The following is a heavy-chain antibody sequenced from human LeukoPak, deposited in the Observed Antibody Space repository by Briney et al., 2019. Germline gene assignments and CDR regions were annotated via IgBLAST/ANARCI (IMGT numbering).Heavy chain of an antibody. CDR2: INHRVST. CDR3: AILDALVGAIY. D-gene: IGHD1-26*01. V-gene: IGHV4-34*01. Sequence: SETLSLTCAVYGGSFSGYYWSWIRQPPGKWLEWIWEINHRVSTNYNPSLKSRVTISVDRPKNQFSLKLSSETAADTAVYYCAILDALVGAIYWGQGTLVTVSS. J-gene: IGHJ4*02. CDR1: GGSFSGYY.